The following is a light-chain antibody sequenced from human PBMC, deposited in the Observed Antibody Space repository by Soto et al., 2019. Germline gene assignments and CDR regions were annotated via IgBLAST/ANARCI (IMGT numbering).Light chain of an antibody. CDR2: EVS. Sequence: QSALTQPPSASGSPGQSVTISCTGTSSDVGGYNYVSWYQQHPGKAPKLMIYEVSKRPSGVPDRFSGSKSGNTASLTVSGLQAEDEAEYYCAAWDDSLSGPVFGGGTKVTVL. CDR1: SSDVGGYNY. V-gene: IGLV2-8*01. CDR3: AAWDDSLSGPV. J-gene: IGLJ2*01.